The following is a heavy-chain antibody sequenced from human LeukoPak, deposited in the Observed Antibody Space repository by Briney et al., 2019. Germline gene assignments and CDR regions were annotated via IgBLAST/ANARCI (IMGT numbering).Heavy chain of an antibody. CDR2: ISGSGGST. Sequence: GGSLRLSCAASEFNFRRFGMSWVRQAPGKGLEWVSAISGSGGSTYYADSVKGRFTISRDNSKNTLYLQMNSLRAEDTAVYYCAKDPPGIVGATGGGLDAFDIWGQGTMATVSS. J-gene: IGHJ3*02. CDR3: AKDPPGIVGATGGGLDAFDI. CDR1: EFNFRRFG. D-gene: IGHD1-26*01. V-gene: IGHV3-23*01.